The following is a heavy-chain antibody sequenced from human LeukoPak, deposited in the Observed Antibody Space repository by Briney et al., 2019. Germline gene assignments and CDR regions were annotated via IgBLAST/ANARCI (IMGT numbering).Heavy chain of an antibody. CDR1: GFTFSSYA. J-gene: IGHJ1*01. D-gene: IGHD3-16*02. CDR3: ASYRFV. V-gene: IGHV3-23*01. CDR2: ISESGDTT. Sequence: GGSLRLSCAASGFTFSSYAMNWVRLAPGKGLEWVSGISESGDTTYYANSVQGRFVISRDNSRKMLYLQMSSLRAEDTGIYYCASYRFVWGQGTLVTVSS.